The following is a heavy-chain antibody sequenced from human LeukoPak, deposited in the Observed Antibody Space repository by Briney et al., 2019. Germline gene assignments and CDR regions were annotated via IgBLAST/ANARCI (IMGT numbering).Heavy chain of an antibody. D-gene: IGHD3-22*01. J-gene: IGHJ5*02. CDR1: GYTFTSYA. CDR2: INTNTGNP. CDR3: AGARYYYDSSGPPYNWFDP. Sequence: ASVKVSCKASGYTFTSYAMNWVRQAPGQGLEWMGWINTNTGNPTYAQGFTGRFVFSLDTSVSTAYLQISGLKAEDTAVYYCAGARYYYDSSGPPYNWFDPWGQGTLVTVSS. V-gene: IGHV7-4-1*02.